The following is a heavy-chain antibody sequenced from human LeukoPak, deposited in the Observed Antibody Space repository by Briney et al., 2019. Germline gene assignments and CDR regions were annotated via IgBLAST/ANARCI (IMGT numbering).Heavy chain of an antibody. CDR3: ANKPYCGGDCYSACDI. V-gene: IGHV4-39*01. CDR1: GGSISSSSYS. Sequence: SETLSLTCTVSGGSISSSSYSWGWIRQPPGKGLEWIGTIYYSGSTYYNLSLKSRVTISVDTSKNQFSLKLSSVTAADTAVYYCANKPYCGGDCYSACDIWGQGTMVTVSS. CDR2: IYYSGST. J-gene: IGHJ3*02. D-gene: IGHD2-21*02.